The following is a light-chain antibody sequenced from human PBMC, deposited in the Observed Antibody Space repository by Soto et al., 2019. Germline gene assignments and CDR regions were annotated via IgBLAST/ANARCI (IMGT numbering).Light chain of an antibody. Sequence: DFVMTQSPDSLAVSLGERATINCKSSQSVLSSSNNKNFLAWFQQKPGQPPKLLISWASTRESGVPDRFGGSGSGTDFTLTISSLQAEDVAVYYCQQYYSDPITFGQGTRLEIK. CDR1: QSVLSSSNNKNF. CDR2: WAS. J-gene: IGKJ5*01. CDR3: QQYYSDPIT. V-gene: IGKV4-1*01.